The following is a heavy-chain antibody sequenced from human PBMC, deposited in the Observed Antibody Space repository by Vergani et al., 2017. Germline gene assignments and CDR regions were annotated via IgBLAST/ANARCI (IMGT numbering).Heavy chain of an antibody. Sequence: EVQLVESGGVVVQPGGSLRLSCAASGFTFDDYTMHWVRQAPGKGLEWVSLISWDGGSTYYADSVKGRFTISRDNSKNSLYLQMNSLRTEDTALYYCAKEISGWPEYYYYYYGMDVWGQGP. V-gene: IGHV3-43*01. CDR2: ISWDGGST. D-gene: IGHD6-19*01. CDR1: GFTFDDYT. J-gene: IGHJ6*02. CDR3: AKEISGWPEYYYYYYGMDV.